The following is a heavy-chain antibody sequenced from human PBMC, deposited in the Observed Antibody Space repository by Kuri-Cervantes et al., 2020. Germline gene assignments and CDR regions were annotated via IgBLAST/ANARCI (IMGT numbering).Heavy chain of an antibody. D-gene: IGHD2-15*01. CDR1: GFTFDDYT. V-gene: IGHV3-43*01. J-gene: IGHJ4*02. Sequence: GGSLRLSCAASGFTFDDYTMHWVRQAPGKGLEWVSLISWDGGSTYYADSVKGRFTISRDNAKNSLYLQINSLRAEDTAVYYCARDGLVAAYRQYYFDYWGQGTLVTVSS. CDR3: ARDGLVAAYRQYYFDY. CDR2: ISWDGGST.